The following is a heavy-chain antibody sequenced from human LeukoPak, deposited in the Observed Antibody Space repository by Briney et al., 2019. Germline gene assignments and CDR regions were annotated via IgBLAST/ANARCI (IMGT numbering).Heavy chain of an antibody. CDR3: AKDGLVAYCGGDCYYDDAFDI. D-gene: IGHD2-21*02. CDR2: ISGSGGST. V-gene: IGHV3-23*01. J-gene: IGHJ3*02. CDR1: GFTFSSYA. Sequence: PGGSLRLSCAASGFTFSSYAMSWVRQAPGKGLEWVSAISGSGGSTYYADSVKGRFTISRDNSKNTLYLQMNSLRAEDTAVYYCAKDGLVAYCGGDCYYDDAFDIWGQGTMVTVSS.